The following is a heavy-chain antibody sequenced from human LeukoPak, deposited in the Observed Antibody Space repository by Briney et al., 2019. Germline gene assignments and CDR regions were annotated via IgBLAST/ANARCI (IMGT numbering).Heavy chain of an antibody. Sequence: ASVKVSCKASGYTFTSYYMHWVRQAPGQGLEWMGIINPSGGSTIYAQKFQVRVTMTRDTSTSTVYMELSSLRSEDRAVYYCARVGALGFGFDYWGQGTLVTVSS. CDR1: GYTFTSYY. CDR2: INPSGGST. V-gene: IGHV1-46*01. D-gene: IGHD3-10*01. J-gene: IGHJ4*02. CDR3: ARVGALGFGFDY.